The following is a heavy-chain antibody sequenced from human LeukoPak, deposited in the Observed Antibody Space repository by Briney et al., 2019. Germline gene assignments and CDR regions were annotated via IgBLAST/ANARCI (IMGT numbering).Heavy chain of an antibody. V-gene: IGHV3-21*01. CDR1: GFTFSSYT. Sequence: GGSLRLSCAASGFTFSSYTMNWVRQAPGKGLEWVSSISGSSSYMFYADSVKGRFTISRDNTRNSLYLQMNSLRAEDTAVYYCARADCSGGSCPYGMDVWGQGTTVTVSS. CDR3: ARADCSGGSCPYGMDV. CDR2: ISGSSSYM. J-gene: IGHJ6*02. D-gene: IGHD2-15*01.